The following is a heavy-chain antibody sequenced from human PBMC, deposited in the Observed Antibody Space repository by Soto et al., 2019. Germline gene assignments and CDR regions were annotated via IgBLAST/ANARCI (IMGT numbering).Heavy chain of an antibody. CDR1: VYAFTSYD. D-gene: IGHD2-2*01. J-gene: IGHJ3*02. V-gene: IGHV1-8*01. CDR2: MNPNSGNT. Sequence: VLVKVSCKASVYAFTSYDSNWVRQATGQGLERMGWMNPNSGNTGYAQKFQGRVTMTGNYSISTAYMEGSSLRSEDTAVYYCASLTGVDGPSSPDDAFDIWGQGTMVTVSS. CDR3: ASLTGVDGPSSPDDAFDI.